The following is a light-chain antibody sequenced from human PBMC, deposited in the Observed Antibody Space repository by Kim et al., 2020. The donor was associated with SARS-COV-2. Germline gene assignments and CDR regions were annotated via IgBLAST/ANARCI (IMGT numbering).Light chain of an antibody. V-gene: IGKV3-20*01. CDR1: QSITSND. CDR2: GAS. CDR3: QQYGGSAP. Sequence: LSPEERATPACRARQSITSNDLAWYQQKPGQTPRLLIYGASSRATGIPDRFSGSGSGTDFTLTISRLEPEDFAVYYCQQYGGSAPFGGGTKVDIK. J-gene: IGKJ4*01.